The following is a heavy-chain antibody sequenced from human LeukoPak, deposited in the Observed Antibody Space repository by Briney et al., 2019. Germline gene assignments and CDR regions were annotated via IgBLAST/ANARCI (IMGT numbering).Heavy chain of an antibody. CDR3: AKEGTPQVSTWYDL. J-gene: IGHJ5*02. CDR1: GFTFSKYA. CDR2: IPYEGGTQ. Sequence: QPGGSLRLSCAASGFTFSKYAMSWVRQAPGKGLEWVAVIPYEGGTQHYADSVKGRFIISRDNPRNTLYLQMNILRTEDTAVYYCAKEGTPQVSTWYDLWGQGTQVIVSS. D-gene: IGHD3-10*01. V-gene: IGHV3-30*18.